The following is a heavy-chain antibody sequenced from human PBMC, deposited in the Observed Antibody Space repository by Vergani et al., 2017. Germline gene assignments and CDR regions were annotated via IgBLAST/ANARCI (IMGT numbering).Heavy chain of an antibody. J-gene: IGHJ4*02. D-gene: IGHD2/OR15-2a*01. CDR1: GFTFSSYS. V-gene: IGHV3-21*01. CDR3: ARDKRYTLPSLDY. Sequence: EVQLVESGGGLVKPGGSLRLSCAASGFTFSSYSMNWVRQAPGKGLEWVSSISSSSIYIYYADSVKGRFTISRDNAKNSLYLQMNSLRAEDTAVYYCARDKRYTLPSLDYWGQGTLVTVSS. CDR2: ISSSSIYI.